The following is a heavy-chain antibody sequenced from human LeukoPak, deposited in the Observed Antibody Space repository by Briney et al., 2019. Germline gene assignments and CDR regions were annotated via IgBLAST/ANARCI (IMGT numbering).Heavy chain of an antibody. Sequence: SETLSLTRTVSGDSVSSIYYWGWIRQSPGKGLEWIGTIHHTGSTYYKPTLESRVTISLDMSKNQLSLRLSSVTAADTAVYYCARLVLYMYVWGKGTSVTVSS. J-gene: IGHJ6*03. D-gene: IGHD2-8*01. CDR2: IHHTGST. CDR1: GDSVSSIYY. CDR3: ARLVLYMYV. V-gene: IGHV4-38-2*02.